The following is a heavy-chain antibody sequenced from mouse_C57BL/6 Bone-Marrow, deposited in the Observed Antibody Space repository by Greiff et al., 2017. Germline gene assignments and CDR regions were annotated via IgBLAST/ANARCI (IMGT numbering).Heavy chain of an antibody. D-gene: IGHD2-3*01. V-gene: IGHV5-6*02. CDR2: ISSGGSYT. CDR1: GFTFSSYG. CDR3: ARQNDGKDY. J-gene: IGHJ2*01. Sequence: DVKLQESGGDLVKPGGSLKLSCAASGFTFSSYGMSWVRQTPDKRLEWVATISSGGSYTYYPDSVKGRFTISRDNAKNTLYLQMSSLKSEDTAMYYCARQNDGKDYWGQGTTLTVSS.